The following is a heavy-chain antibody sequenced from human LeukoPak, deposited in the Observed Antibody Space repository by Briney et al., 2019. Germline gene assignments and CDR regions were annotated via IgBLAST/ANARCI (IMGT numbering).Heavy chain of an antibody. CDR2: INSSGGST. V-gene: IGHV1-46*01. CDR1: GYTFTNYY. CDR3: AREGPYSDSSRSRFDY. Sequence: ASVKVSCKASGYTFTNYYIHWVRQAPGQGLEWTGIINSSGGSTSYPQKFQGRVTMTRDTSTSTVYMELSSLRSEDTAVYYCAREGPYSDSSRSRFDYWGQGTLVTVSS. D-gene: IGHD6-6*01. J-gene: IGHJ4*02.